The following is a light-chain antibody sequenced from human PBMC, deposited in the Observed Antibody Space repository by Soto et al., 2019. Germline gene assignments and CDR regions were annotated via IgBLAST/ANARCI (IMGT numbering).Light chain of an antibody. V-gene: IGLV2-14*01. J-gene: IGLJ1*01. CDR2: DVS. CDR3: NSYSSSTTLYL. Sequence: QSVLTQPASVSGSPGQSITFSCTGTSSDVGGYNYVSWYQQHPGKAPKLMISDVSNRPSGVSIRFSGSKSGNTASLTISGLQAEDEADYYCNSYSSSTTLYLFGTGTKVTVL. CDR1: SSDVGGYNY.